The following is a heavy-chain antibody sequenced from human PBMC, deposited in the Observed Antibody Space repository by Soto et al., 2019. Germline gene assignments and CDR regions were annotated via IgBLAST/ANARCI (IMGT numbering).Heavy chain of an antibody. CDR2: VGTANANT. CDR3: ARELNTDPTSYYSLAY. D-gene: IGHD3-10*01. Sequence: VPLVQSGPEVTMPGASVKVSCKTSGYTFTAYGLAWLRQAPGQRPEWLGWVGTANANTNYAEKFQGRVTMTSDRPTPTTYMELLGLRSDDPAVVYCARELNTDPTSYYSLAYWGPGTLVSVSS. V-gene: IGHV1-18*01. CDR1: GYTFTAYG. J-gene: IGHJ4*02.